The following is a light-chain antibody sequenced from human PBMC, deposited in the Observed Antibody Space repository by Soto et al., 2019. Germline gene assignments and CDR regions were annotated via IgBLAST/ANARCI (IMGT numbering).Light chain of an antibody. CDR3: QQSYSTPPT. CDR1: QSISSY. Sequence: DIQMTQSPSSLSASVGDRVTITCPASQSISSYLNWYQQKPGKAPKLLIYAASSLQSGVPSRFSGSGSVTDFTLTISSLQPEDFATYYCQQSYSTPPTFGQGTKVEIK. CDR2: AAS. J-gene: IGKJ1*01. V-gene: IGKV1-39*01.